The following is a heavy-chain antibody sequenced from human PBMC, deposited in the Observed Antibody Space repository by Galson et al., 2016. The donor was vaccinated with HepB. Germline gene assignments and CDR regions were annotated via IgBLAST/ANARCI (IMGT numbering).Heavy chain of an antibody. CDR2: INTNEGSR. CDR3: VKIGGSGWYDY. V-gene: IGHV3-64D*06. CDR1: GFTFSSYP. D-gene: IGHD6-19*01. Sequence: SLRRSCAASGFTFSSYPMHWVRQAPGKGLEYVSAINTNEGSRYYADSVKGRFTNSRDNSKNTLYLQMSSLRLEDTAVYYCVKIGGSGWYDYWGQGTLVTVAS. J-gene: IGHJ4*02.